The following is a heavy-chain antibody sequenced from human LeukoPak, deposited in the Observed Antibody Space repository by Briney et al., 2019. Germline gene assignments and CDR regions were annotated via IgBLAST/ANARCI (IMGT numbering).Heavy chain of an antibody. CDR1: GGSIRSYY. V-gene: IGHV4-59*01. J-gene: IGHJ4*02. CDR2: FYYGGNT. Sequence: SETLSLTCTVSGGSIRSYYWGWTRQPPGKGLEWIGYFYYGGNTNYNPSLKSRVTISVDTSKNQFSLKLNSVTAADTAVYYCARGSGSYGFWGQGTLVTVSS. D-gene: IGHD1-26*01. CDR3: ARGSGSYGF.